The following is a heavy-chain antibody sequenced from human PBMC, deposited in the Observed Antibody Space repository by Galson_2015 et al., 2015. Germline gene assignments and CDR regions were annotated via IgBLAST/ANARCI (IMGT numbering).Heavy chain of an antibody. V-gene: IGHV4-4*02. Sequence: LTCAVSGGSISSSNWWKWVRQPPGKGLEWIGEIYHSGSTNYNPSLKSRVTISVDKSKNQFSLRLSSVTAADTAVYYCARVGITIFGGPYGMDVWGQGTTVTVSS. D-gene: IGHD3-3*01. CDR3: ARVGITIFGGPYGMDV. CDR2: IYHSGST. CDR1: GGSISSSNW. J-gene: IGHJ6*02.